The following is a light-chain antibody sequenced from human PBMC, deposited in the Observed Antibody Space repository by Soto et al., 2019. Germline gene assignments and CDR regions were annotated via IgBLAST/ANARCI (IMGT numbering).Light chain of an antibody. V-gene: IGKV1-39*01. CDR2: AAS. CDR1: QSVSSY. Sequence: DIQMTQSPSSLSASVGDRVTITCRASQSVSSYLNWYQQKPGKAPKILIYAASSLQSGVPSRFSGSGSETDFTLTISSLQPADFATYYCQQSHTTPFTFGPGTKVDV. J-gene: IGKJ3*01. CDR3: QQSHTTPFT.